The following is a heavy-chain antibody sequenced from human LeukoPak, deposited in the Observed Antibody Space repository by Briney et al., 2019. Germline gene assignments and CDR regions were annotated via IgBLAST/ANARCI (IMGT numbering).Heavy chain of an antibody. CDR2: IYSSGST. CDR3: ARGRGYGGNYLRSFDI. Sequence: SETLSLTCTVSGGSIGSYYWSWIRQPPGRGLEWIGYIYSSGSTNYNPSLKSRVTISLDTSKNRFSLKLSFVTAADTAVYYCARGRGYGGNYLRSFDIWGQGTMVTVSS. J-gene: IGHJ3*02. V-gene: IGHV4-59*01. D-gene: IGHD1-26*01. CDR1: GGSIGSYY.